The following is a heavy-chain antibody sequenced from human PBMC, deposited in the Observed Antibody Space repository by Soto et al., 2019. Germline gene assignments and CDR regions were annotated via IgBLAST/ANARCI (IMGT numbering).Heavy chain of an antibody. D-gene: IGHD2-15*01. CDR2: ISGSGRST. CDR3: AKDSGRGWIDQ. J-gene: IGHJ4*02. CDR1: GLTFNSYA. V-gene: IGHV3-23*01. Sequence: EVQVLESGGGLVQPGGPLSPSCEASGLTFNSYAMSWVRQAPGRGLEWVSGISGSGRSTYYADSVKGRFTISRDNSKNTLYLQMNSLRAEDTAVYYCAKDSGRGWIDQWGQGTLVTVSS.